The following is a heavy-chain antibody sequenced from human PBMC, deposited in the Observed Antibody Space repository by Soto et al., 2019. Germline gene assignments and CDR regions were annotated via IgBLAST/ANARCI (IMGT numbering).Heavy chain of an antibody. J-gene: IGHJ6*02. CDR3: ARANIAAFMPSSYYYGMDV. V-gene: IGHV1-69*13. CDR1: GGTFSSYA. Sequence: SVKVSCKASGGTFSSYAISWVRQAPGQGLEWMGGIIPIFGAANYAQKFQGRVTITADESTSTAYMELSSLRSEDTAVYYCARANIAAFMPSSYYYGMDVWGQGTTVTVSS. D-gene: IGHD6-13*01. CDR2: IIPIFGAA.